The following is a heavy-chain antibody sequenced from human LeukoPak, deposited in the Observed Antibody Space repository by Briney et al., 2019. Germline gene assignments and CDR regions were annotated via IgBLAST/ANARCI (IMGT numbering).Heavy chain of an antibody. CDR1: GGSFSGYY. J-gene: IGHJ3*02. V-gene: IGHV4-34*01. CDR2: INHSGST. D-gene: IGHD3-10*01. Sequence: KPSETLSLTCAVSGGSFSGYYWSWIRQPPGKGLEWIGGINHSGSTNYNPSPKSRVTISVNTTKKQISLQLSYVTAADTAVYYRARRHRRVYYGSESSPRGAFDIWGQGTMVTVSS. CDR3: ARRHRRVYYGSESSPRGAFDI.